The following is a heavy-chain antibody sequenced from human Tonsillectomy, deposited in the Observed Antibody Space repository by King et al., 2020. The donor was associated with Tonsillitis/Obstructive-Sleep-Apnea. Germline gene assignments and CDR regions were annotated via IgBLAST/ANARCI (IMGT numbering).Heavy chain of an antibody. CDR1: GFTFSSYS. Sequence: VQLVESGGGLVQPGGSLRLSCAASGFTFSSYSMNWVRQAPGKGLEWVAYISSSSRTIYYADFVKGRFTISRDNAKNSLYLQMNSLRDEDTAVYYCAGSSSWSLGYFDYWGQGTLVTVSS. CDR3: AGSSSWSLGYFDY. CDR2: ISSSSRTI. D-gene: IGHD6-13*01. J-gene: IGHJ4*02. V-gene: IGHV3-48*02.